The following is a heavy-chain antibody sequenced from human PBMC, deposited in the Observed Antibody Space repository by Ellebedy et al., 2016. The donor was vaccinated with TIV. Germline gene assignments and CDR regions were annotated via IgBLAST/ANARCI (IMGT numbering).Heavy chain of an antibody. D-gene: IGHD3-10*01. J-gene: IGHJ6*01. V-gene: IGHV4-61*01. CDR2: IYYSGST. CDR1: GGSVSSGSYY. CDR3: ARLARITLIRGVLGYHSMDV. Sequence: SETLSLTCTVSGGSVSSGSYYWSWIRQPPGKGLEWIGYIYYSGSTNYNPSLKSRVTISVDTSKNQFSLKLSSVTAADTAVYYCARLARITLIRGVLGYHSMDVWGQGTSVTVSS.